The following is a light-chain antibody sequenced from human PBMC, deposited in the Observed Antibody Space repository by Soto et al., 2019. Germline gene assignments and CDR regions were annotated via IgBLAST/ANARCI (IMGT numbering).Light chain of an antibody. Sequence: DIRMTQSPSSLSASVGDRVTITCRARQGISNYLAWYQQKPGKVPKLLIYTASTFQSGVPSRFSGSGSGTDFTLSISSLQPEDVATYYCQKYSGPPYTFGQGTKLEIK. CDR2: TAS. J-gene: IGKJ2*01. CDR1: QGISNY. CDR3: QKYSGPPYT. V-gene: IGKV1-27*01.